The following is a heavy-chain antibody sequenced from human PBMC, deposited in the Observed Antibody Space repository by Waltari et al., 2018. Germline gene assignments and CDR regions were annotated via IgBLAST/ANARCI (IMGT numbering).Heavy chain of an antibody. V-gene: IGHV4-4*02. CDR2: SHRRRKT. J-gene: IGHJ4*02. D-gene: IGHD2-15*01. CDR3: ARDRGRCLYLDS. CDR1: NR. Sequence: NRWCWVRQPPETGRECMRQSHRRRKTNYNPPLETRVTMSIDTANNQFSLTVTSTTAADTAVYYCARDRGRCLYLDSWGQGTLVTVSP.